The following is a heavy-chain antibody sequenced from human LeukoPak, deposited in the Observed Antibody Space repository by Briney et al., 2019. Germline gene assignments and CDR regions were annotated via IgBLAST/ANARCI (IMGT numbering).Heavy chain of an antibody. CDR2: IIPILGIA. J-gene: IGHJ4*02. CDR3: APGAITGTTSDY. V-gene: IGHV1-69*04. CDR1: GGTFSSYA. D-gene: IGHD1-7*01. Sequence: ASVKVSCKASGGTFSSYAISWVRQAPGQGLEWMGRIIPILGIANYAQKFQGRVAITADKSTSTAYMELSSLRSEDTAVYYCAPGAITGTTSDYWGQGTLVTVSS.